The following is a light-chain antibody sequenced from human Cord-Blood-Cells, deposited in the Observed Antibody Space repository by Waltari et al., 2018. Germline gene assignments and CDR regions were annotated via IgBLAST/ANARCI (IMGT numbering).Light chain of an antibody. J-gene: IGKJ1*01. CDR1: QSISSY. CDR3: QHSYSTPPT. Sequence: DIQMTQSPSSLSASVGDRVTITCQASQSISSYLNWYQQKPGKAPKLLIYAASSLQSGVPSRFSGSGSGTDFTLTISSLQPEDFATYYCQHSYSTPPTFGQGTKVKIK. V-gene: IGKV1-39*01. CDR2: AAS.